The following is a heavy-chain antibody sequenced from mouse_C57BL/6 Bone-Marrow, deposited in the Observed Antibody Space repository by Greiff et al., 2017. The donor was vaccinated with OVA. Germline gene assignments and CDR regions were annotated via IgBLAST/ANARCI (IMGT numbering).Heavy chain of an antibody. V-gene: IGHV5-4*01. CDR3: AGDRISYYYAMDY. J-gene: IGHJ4*01. CDR1: GFTFSSYA. CDR2: ISDGGSYT. Sequence: EVQVVESGGGLVKPGGSLKLSCAASGFTFSSYAMSWVRQTPEKRLEWVATISDGGSYTYYPDNVKGRFTITRDNAKNNLYLQMSHLKSEDTAMYYCAGDRISYYYAMDYWGQGTSVTVSS.